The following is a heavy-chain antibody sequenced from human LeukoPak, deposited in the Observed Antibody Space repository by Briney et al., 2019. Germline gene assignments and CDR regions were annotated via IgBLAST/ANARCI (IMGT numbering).Heavy chain of an antibody. J-gene: IGHJ4*02. CDR2: IHYSGTT. Sequence: SETLSLTCTVSGGSISSYYWSWIRQPPGKGLEWIGYIHYSGTTNYNHSLRRRVTISVDTSRNHLSLRLSSVTAADTAVYYCARGGNYGDYDGYFDYWGQGTLVSVSS. V-gene: IGHV4-59*08. D-gene: IGHD4-17*01. CDR1: GGSISSYY. CDR3: ARGGNYGDYDGYFDY.